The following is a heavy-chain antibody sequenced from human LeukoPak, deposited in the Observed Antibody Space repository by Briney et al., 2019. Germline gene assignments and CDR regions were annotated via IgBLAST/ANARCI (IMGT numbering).Heavy chain of an antibody. CDR3: ARVRGYYFDY. V-gene: IGHV3-33*01. CDR1: GFTFSNYD. J-gene: IGHJ4*02. Sequence: PGRSLRLSCAASGFTFSNYDMHWVRQPPGKGPEWVAVIWYDGSAKYYVDSVKGRFTISRDNSKNTLCLQMNRLRAEDTAVYYCARVRGYYFDYWGQGTLVTVSS. CDR2: IWYDGSAK.